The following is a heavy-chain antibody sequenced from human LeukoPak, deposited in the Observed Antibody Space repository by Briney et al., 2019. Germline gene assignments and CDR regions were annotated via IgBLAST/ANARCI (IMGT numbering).Heavy chain of an antibody. J-gene: IGHJ4*02. V-gene: IGHV1-18*01. Sequence: ASVKVSCKPSGYTFTSYGISWVGQAPGQGVEWMGWISAYNGNTNHAQKLQGRVTMTTDTSTSTAYMELRSLRSDDTAVYYCAKDRIAVAGSFDYWGQGTLVTVSS. CDR3: AKDRIAVAGSFDY. CDR1: GYTFTSYG. CDR2: ISAYNGNT. D-gene: IGHD6-19*01.